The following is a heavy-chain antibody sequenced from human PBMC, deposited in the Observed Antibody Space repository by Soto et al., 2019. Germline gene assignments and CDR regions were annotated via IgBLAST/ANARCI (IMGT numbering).Heavy chain of an antibody. D-gene: IGHD3-10*01. CDR3: AIYRPVQGAPQRGSWFDP. CDR1: GGTFSSYG. CDR2: IIPISGTV. V-gene: IGHV1-69*01. Sequence: QVQLVQSGAEVKKPGSSVKVSCKASGGTFSSYGVTWVRQAPGQGLEWMGGIIPISGTVNYAQKFQGRVTITADEGTGTAYMELRRLRSDDTAVFYCAIYRPVQGAPQRGSWFDPWGQGTLVTVSS. J-gene: IGHJ5*02.